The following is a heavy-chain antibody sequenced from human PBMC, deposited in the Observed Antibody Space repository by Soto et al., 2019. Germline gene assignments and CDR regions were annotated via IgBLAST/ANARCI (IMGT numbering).Heavy chain of an antibody. CDR1: GFTFGTYT. V-gene: IGHV3-21*01. CDR2: IGTTSSYI. D-gene: IGHD2-21*02. CDR3: ARVMCGDCSSYYYYSMDV. Sequence: PGGSLRLSCAASGFTFGTYTMNWVRQVPGKGLEWVSSIGTTSSYIYYADSVRGRFTISRDNAGGSVYLQMSSLRAEDTAVYYCARVMCGDCSSYYYYSMDVWGQGTTVTV. J-gene: IGHJ6*02.